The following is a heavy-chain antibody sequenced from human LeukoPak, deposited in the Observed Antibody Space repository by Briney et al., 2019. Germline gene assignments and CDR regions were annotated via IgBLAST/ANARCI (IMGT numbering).Heavy chain of an antibody. CDR3: ATDPLASISTFNAFDI. J-gene: IGHJ3*02. V-gene: IGHV1-8*01. Sequence: ASVKVSCKASGYTFTNYDINWVRQATGQGLEWMGYMKPNSGNTGYAQKFQGRVTMTEDTSTDTAYMELSSLRSEDTAVYYCATDPLASISTFNAFDIWGQGTMVTVSS. CDR1: GYTFTNYD. CDR2: MKPNSGNT. D-gene: IGHD2/OR15-2a*01.